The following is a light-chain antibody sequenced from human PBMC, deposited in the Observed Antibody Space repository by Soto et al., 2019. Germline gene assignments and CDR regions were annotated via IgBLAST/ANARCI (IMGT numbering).Light chain of an antibody. CDR1: QSTSTY. J-gene: IGKJ4*01. Sequence: DIQMTQSPSSLSASVGARVTITCRASQSTSTYLNWYQQKPGKAPTLLIYDASSLQSGVPSRFSGSGAGTDVTLTSSKLESEVFATYYGQQSSSSPLNCGGGPKVEIK. V-gene: IGKV1-39*01. CDR2: DAS. CDR3: QQSSSSPLN.